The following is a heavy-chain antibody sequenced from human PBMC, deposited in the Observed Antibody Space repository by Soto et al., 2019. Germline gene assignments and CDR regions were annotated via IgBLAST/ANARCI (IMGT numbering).Heavy chain of an antibody. CDR3: AFGNLSYYFDY. J-gene: IGHJ4*02. CDR1: GFTFSGFG. V-gene: IGHV3-33*01. Sequence: GSLRLSCAASGFTFSGFGMHWVRQAPGKGLEWVAIIWYDGSDKYYADSVKGRFTISRDNSKNTLYLQMNSLRAEDTAVYHCAFGNLSYYFDYWGQGTPVTVSS. CDR2: IWYDGSDK. D-gene: IGHD3-16*01.